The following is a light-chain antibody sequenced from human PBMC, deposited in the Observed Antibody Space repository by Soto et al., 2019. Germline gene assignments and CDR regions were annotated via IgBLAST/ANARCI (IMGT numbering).Light chain of an antibody. CDR1: QSLLHSNGNTY. CDR3: MQALQTPLT. CDR2: LVS. V-gene: IGKV2-28*01. J-gene: IGKJ4*01. Sequence: IVMTQSPFSLPVTPGEPASISCRSSQSLLHSNGNTYLDWYLQKPGQSPQLLIYLVSDRASGVPGRFSGSGSGTDFRLNISRVEAEDAGVYYCMQALQTPLTFGGGTKVDI.